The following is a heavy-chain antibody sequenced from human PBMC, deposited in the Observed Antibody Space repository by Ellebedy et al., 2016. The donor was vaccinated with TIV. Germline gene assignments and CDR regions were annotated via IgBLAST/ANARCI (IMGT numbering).Heavy chain of an antibody. Sequence: AASVKVSCKASGGTFSSYAISWVRQAPGQGLEWMGRIIPILGIANYAQNFQGRVTITADNSTSTAYMELSSLRPEDTAVYYCARVRGWYRAYWGQGTLVTVSS. J-gene: IGHJ4*02. CDR3: ARVRGWYRAY. CDR2: IIPILGIA. CDR1: GGTFSSYA. V-gene: IGHV1-69*04. D-gene: IGHD6-19*01.